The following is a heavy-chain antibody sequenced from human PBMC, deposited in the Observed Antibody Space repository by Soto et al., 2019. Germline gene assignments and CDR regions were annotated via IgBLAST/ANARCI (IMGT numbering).Heavy chain of an antibody. CDR1: SYTFTGYY. V-gene: IGHV1-2*02. J-gene: IGHJ4*02. CDR2: INPNSGGT. CDR3: ARDSYSSGWYSDY. D-gene: IGHD6-19*01. Sequence: ASVHVSFKASSYTFTGYYMHWVRQAPGQGLEWMGWINPNSGGTNYAQKFQGRVTMTRDTSISTAYMELSRLRSDDTAVYYCARDSYSSGWYSDYWGQGTLVTVSS.